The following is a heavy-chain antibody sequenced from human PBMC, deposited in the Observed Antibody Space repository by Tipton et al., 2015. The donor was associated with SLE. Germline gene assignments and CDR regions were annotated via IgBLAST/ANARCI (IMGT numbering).Heavy chain of an antibody. V-gene: IGHV4-39*07. CDR1: GGSISSSYY. J-gene: IGHJ6*03. CDR2: ISYTGST. CDR3: ATGYGDDDFYYYYYMDV. D-gene: IGHD4-17*01. Sequence: TLSLTCTVSGGSISSSYYWGWIRQSPGKGLEWIGSISYTGSTYYNPSLKSRVTISLDRSKNQFSLNLYSATAADTAVYYCATGYGDDDFYYYYYMDVWGKGITVTVSS.